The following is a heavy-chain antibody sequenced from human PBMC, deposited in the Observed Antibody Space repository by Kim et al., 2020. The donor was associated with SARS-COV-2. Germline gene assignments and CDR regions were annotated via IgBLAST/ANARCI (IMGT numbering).Heavy chain of an antibody. V-gene: IGHV3-49*04. CDR1: GLSFGDYA. J-gene: IGHJ4*01. D-gene: IGHD3-16*01. CDR2: ITSKSDGGTT. CDR3: TPWVSQSIFRY. Sequence: GGSLRLSCAVSGLSFGDYAMAWVRQAPGMGLEWVGSITSKSDGGTTEAAASVGGRFTISRDDANSIAYLQLNSLKIEDTAVYYCTPWVSQSIFRYWGHGT.